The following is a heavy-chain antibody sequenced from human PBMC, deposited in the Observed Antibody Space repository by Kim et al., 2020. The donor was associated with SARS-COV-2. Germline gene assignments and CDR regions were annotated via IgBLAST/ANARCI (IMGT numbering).Heavy chain of an antibody. CDR3: ARDMNPTVYDY. J-gene: IGHJ4*02. V-gene: IGHV1-3*01. CDR2: KT. D-gene: IGHD4-4*01. Sequence: KTTYAPKFQGRATITRDTSAHTSYMDLRSLTFEDTAIYYCARDMNPTVYDYWGQGTLVTVSS.